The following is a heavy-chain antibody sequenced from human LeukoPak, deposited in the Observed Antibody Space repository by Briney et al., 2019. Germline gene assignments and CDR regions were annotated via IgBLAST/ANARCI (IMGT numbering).Heavy chain of an antibody. Sequence: ASVKVSCKASGYTFTGYYMHWVRQAPGQGLEWMGWINPNSGGTNYAQKFQGRVTMNRDTSISTAYMELSRLRSDDTAVYYCAREMSPLWVVGRETDAFDLWGQGTMVTVSS. D-gene: IGHD2-15*01. CDR2: INPNSGGT. J-gene: IGHJ3*01. V-gene: IGHV1-2*02. CDR1: GYTFTGYY. CDR3: AREMSPLWVVGRETDAFDL.